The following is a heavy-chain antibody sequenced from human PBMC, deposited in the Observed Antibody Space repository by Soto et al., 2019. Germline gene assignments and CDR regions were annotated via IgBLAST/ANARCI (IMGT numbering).Heavy chain of an antibody. D-gene: IGHD2-21*02. J-gene: IGHJ4*02. CDR1: GFTFSSYG. CDR2: ISYDGSNK. Sequence: QVQLVESGGGVVQPGRSLRLSCAASGFTFSSYGMHWVRQAPGKGLEWVAVISYDGSNKYYADSVKGRFTISRDNSKNTLYLQKNSLRAEDTAVYYCAKDDSCGGDCYSFDYWGQGTLVTVSS. V-gene: IGHV3-30*18. CDR3: AKDDSCGGDCYSFDY.